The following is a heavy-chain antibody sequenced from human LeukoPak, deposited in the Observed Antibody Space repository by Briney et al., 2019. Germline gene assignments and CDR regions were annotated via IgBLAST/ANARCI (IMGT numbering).Heavy chain of an antibody. J-gene: IGHJ4*02. Sequence: ASVKVSCKASGYTFTGYYMHWVRQAPGQGLEWMGWINPNSGGTNYAQKFQGRVTMTRDTSIGTAYMELSRLRSDDTAVYYCARDRWELENCWGQGTLVTVSS. CDR1: GYTFTGYY. D-gene: IGHD1-26*01. V-gene: IGHV1-2*02. CDR3: ARDRWELENC. CDR2: INPNSGGT.